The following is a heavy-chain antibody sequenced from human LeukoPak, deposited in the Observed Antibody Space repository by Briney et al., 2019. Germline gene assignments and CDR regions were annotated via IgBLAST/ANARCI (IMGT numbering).Heavy chain of an antibody. CDR3: ARSLYDSSGFYFLYFDY. CDR1: GDTFTSYA. CDR2: INGGNSNT. D-gene: IGHD3-22*01. V-gene: IGHV1-3*01. Sequence: ASVKVSCKASGDTFTSYAMHWVRQAPGQRLEWMGWINGGNSNTKYSQKFQGRVTITRDTSASTAYMELSSLRSEDTAVYYCARSLYDSSGFYFLYFDYWGQGTLVTVSS. J-gene: IGHJ4*02.